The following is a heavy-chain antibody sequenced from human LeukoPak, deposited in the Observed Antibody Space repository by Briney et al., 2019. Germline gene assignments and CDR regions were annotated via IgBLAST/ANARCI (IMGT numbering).Heavy chain of an antibody. V-gene: IGHV3-20*04. Sequence: GESLRLSCVASGFTFDDYGISWVPQAPAKGLEWVSRIHWNSGSTRYVDSVKGRFTISRDTPKTSVYLQMNSLRAEDTAVYYCARLIQVYYDSSEFDYWGQGTLVTVSS. J-gene: IGHJ4*02. CDR3: ARLIQVYYDSSEFDY. CDR2: IHWNSGST. D-gene: IGHD3-22*01. CDR1: GFTFDDYG.